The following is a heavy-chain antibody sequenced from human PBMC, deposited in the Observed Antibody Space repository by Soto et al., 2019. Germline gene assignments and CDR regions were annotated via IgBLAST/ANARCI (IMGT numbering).Heavy chain of an antibody. V-gene: IGHV1-8*01. CDR2: MNPNSGNT. CDR1: GYTFTSYD. CDR3: ASLWYNWNYEDFDY. D-gene: IGHD1-7*01. Sequence: ASVKVSCKASGYTFTSYDINWVRQATGQGLEWMGWMNPNSGNTGYAQKFQGRFTISRDNSKNTLYLQMNSLRAEDTAVYYCASLWYNWNYEDFDYWGQGTLVTVSS. J-gene: IGHJ4*02.